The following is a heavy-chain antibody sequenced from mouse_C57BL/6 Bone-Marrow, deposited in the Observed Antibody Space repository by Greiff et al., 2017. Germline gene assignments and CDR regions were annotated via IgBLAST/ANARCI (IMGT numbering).Heavy chain of an antibody. V-gene: IGHV1-47*01. CDR3: ARSSTFFYYFDY. J-gene: IGHJ2*01. D-gene: IGHD5-1*01. Sequence: QVQLQQSGAELVKPGASVKMSCKASGYTFTTYPIEWMKQNHGKSLEWIGNFHPYNDDTKYNEKFKGKATLTVDKSTNTVYLELRRLTSDDAAVYVDARSSTFFYYFDYWGQGTTLTVSS. CDR1: GYTFTTYP. CDR2: FHPYNDDT.